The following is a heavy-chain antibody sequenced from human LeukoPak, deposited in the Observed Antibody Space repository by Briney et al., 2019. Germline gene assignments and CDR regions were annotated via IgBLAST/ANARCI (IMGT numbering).Heavy chain of an antibody. Sequence: GGSLRLSCAASGFTFSNYWMSWVRQTPGKGLEWVANINKDGSEKYYVDSVKGRFTISRDNAKNSLYLQMNSLRAEDTAVYYCARPPYSGSYYGSDAFDIWGQGTMVTVSS. CDR1: GFTFSNYW. CDR2: INKDGSEK. J-gene: IGHJ3*02. V-gene: IGHV3-7*01. D-gene: IGHD1-26*01. CDR3: ARPPYSGSYYGSDAFDI.